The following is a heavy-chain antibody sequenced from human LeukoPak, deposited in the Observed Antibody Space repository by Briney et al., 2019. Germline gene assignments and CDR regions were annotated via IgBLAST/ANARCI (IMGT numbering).Heavy chain of an antibody. V-gene: IGHV3-23*01. D-gene: IGHD6-13*01. CDR1: GFTLTSYA. CDR2: LSISGGGT. J-gene: IGHJ5*02. CDR3: AKTAAMGNNWFDP. Sequence: PGGFLRLSCAASGFTLTSYAMNWVRQAPGKGLEWVSTLSISGGGTFYADSVKGRFTISRDNSKNTLYLQMNTLRAEDTAVYYCAKTAAMGNNWFDPWGQGTLVTVSS.